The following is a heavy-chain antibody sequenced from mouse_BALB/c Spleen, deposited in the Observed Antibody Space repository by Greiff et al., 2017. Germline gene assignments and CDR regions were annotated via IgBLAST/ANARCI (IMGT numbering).Heavy chain of an antibody. D-gene: IGHD2-3*01. J-gene: IGHJ2*01. CDR1: GYTFSSYW. CDR3: ARSYDGYYVDYFDY. CDR2: ILPGSGST. Sequence: QVQLQQSGAELMKPGASVKISCKATGYTFSSYWIEWVKQRPGHGLEWIGEILPGSGSTNYNEKFKGKATFTADTSSNTAYMQLSSLTSEDSAVYYCARSYDGYYVDYFDYWGQGTTLTVSS. V-gene: IGHV1-9*01.